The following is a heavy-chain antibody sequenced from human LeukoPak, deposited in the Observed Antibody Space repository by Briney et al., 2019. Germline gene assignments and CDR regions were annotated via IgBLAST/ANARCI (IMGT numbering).Heavy chain of an antibody. Sequence: SETLSLTCTVSGGSISSYYWSWIRRPPGKGLEWIGYIYYSGSTNYNPSLKSRVTISVDTSKNQFSLKLSSVTAADTAVYYCARLAGTYYYDSSGYSPIIYFDYWGQGTLVTVSS. CDR1: GGSISSYY. J-gene: IGHJ4*02. D-gene: IGHD3-22*01. CDR2: IYYSGST. CDR3: ARLAGTYYYDSSGYSPIIYFDY. V-gene: IGHV4-59*08.